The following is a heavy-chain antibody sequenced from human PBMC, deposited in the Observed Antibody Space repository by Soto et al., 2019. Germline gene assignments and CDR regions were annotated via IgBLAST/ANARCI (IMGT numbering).Heavy chain of an antibody. V-gene: IGHV1-2*02. D-gene: IGHD3-22*01. CDR1: GYTFTGYY. CDR2: INPNSGGT. J-gene: IGHJ3*02. Sequence: QVQLVQSGAEVKKPGASVKVSCKASGYTFTGYYMHWVRQAPGQGLEWMGWINPNSGGTNYAQKFQGRVTMTRDTSINTAYMELSRLRSDDTAVYYCARDGGLYDSSGYYYDGAFDIWGQGTMVTVSS. CDR3: ARDGGLYDSSGYYYDGAFDI.